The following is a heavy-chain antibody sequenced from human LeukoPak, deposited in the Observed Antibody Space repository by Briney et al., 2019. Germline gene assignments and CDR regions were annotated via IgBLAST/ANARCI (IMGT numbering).Heavy chain of an antibody. CDR3: ARHYYYDSSGHPDI. CDR1: GGSISSYY. Sequence: SETLSLTCTVSGGSISSYYWSWIRQPPGKGLEWIGYIYYSGSINYNPSLKSRVTISVDTSKNQFSLKLSSVTAADTAVYYCARHYYYDSSGHPDIWGQGTMVTVSS. D-gene: IGHD3-22*01. J-gene: IGHJ3*02. V-gene: IGHV4-59*08. CDR2: IYYSGSI.